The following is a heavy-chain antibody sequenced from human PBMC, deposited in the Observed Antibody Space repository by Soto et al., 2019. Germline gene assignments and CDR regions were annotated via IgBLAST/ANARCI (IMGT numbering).Heavy chain of an antibody. Sequence: QVHLVESGGGVVQPGRSLRLSCAASGFTFSSYGMHWVRQAPGKGLEWVAVISYSGSKKYHADSVKGRFTISRDNSNNTLYLQMNSLRAEDTAVYYCAKILRDDYTSPIDYWGQGTLVTVSS. D-gene: IGHD4-4*01. CDR3: AKILRDDYTSPIDY. CDR2: ISYSGSKK. V-gene: IGHV3-30*18. J-gene: IGHJ4*02. CDR1: GFTFSSYG.